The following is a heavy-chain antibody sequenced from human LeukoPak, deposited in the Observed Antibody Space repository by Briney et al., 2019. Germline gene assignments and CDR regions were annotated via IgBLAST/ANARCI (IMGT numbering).Heavy chain of an antibody. CDR1: GFTFSDYY. CDR2: ISSSGSTI. J-gene: IGHJ5*02. Sequence: GGSLRLSCAASGFTFSDYYMSWIRQAPGKGLEWVSYISSSGSTIYYADSVKGRFTISRDNAKNSLYLQMNSLRAEDTAVYYCARDWRAKTTYYDFWSGYPPPYWFDPWGQGTLVTVSS. V-gene: IGHV3-11*01. CDR3: ARDWRAKTTYYDFWSGYPPPYWFDP. D-gene: IGHD3-3*01.